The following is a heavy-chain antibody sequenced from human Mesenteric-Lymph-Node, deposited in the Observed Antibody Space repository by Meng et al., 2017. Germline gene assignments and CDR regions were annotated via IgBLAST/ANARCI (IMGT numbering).Heavy chain of an antibody. D-gene: IGHD3-22*01. CDR1: GFTFSRYV. Sequence: GESLKISCAASGFTFSRYVLHWVRQAPGQGLEWVAVISDDGSKRYYADSVKGRFTISRDNAKNSLYLQMNSLRAEDTALYYCASNLDYYDNSGGYWGQGTLVTVSS. CDR2: ISDDGSKR. V-gene: IGHV3-30*04. J-gene: IGHJ4*02. CDR3: ASNLDYYDNSGGY.